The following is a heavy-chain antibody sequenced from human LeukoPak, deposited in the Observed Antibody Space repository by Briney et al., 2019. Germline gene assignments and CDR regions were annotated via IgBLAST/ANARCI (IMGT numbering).Heavy chain of an antibody. V-gene: IGHV3-21*01. J-gene: IGHJ4*02. CDR2: ISSSSSYI. CDR1: GFTFSSYG. CDR3: ASIAVADDFDY. D-gene: IGHD6-19*01. Sequence: GGSLRLSCAASGFTFSSYGMNWVRQAPGKGLEWVSSISSSSSYIYYADSVKGRFTISRDNAKNSLYLQMNSLRAEDTAVYYCASIAVADDFDYWGQGTLVTVSS.